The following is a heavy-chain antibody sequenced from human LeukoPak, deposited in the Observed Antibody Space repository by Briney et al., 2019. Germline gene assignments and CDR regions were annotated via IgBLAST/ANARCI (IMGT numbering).Heavy chain of an antibody. D-gene: IGHD2-15*01. CDR1: GYTFTGYV. CDR3: SRGVVVAADPTDV. J-gene: IGHJ6*04. Sequence: AAVKVCCKASGYTFTGYVMHWVRQAPGQGLEWMGWINPGSGDTKYAQKFQGRVTMTRDTSISTAYMELSRLRSDDTAVYYCSRGVVVAADPTDVWGKGTTVTVSS. V-gene: IGHV1-2*02. CDR2: INPGSGDT.